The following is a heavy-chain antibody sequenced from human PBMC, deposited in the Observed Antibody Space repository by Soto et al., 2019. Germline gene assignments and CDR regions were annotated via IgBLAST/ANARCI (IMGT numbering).Heavy chain of an antibody. V-gene: IGHV4-34*01. CDR2: INHSGST. J-gene: IGHJ6*02. CDR3: ARWRVATTSNYYGMDV. CDR1: CGSFSGYY. D-gene: IGHD5-12*01. Sequence: SETLSLTCAVYCGSFSGYYWSWIRQPPGKGLEWIGEINHSGSTNYNPSLKSRVTISVDTSKNQFSLKLSSVTAADTAVYYCARWRVATTSNYYGMDVWGQGTTVTVSS.